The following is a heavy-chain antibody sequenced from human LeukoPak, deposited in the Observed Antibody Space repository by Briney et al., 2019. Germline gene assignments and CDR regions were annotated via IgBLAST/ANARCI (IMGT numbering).Heavy chain of an antibody. J-gene: IGHJ6*04. CDR1: GGSINSYY. CDR3: PRDLGLTKYYDSRSYRDNYDYYYGLDV. V-gene: IGHV4-59*01. CDR2: ISYRGDT. D-gene: IGHD3-10*01. Sequence: ETLSLTCSVSGGSINSYYWSWIRQSPGKGLEWIGCISYRGDTKFNPSLRGRGSMSVDTCKTQFSLSLRYVAAADTAVYYCPRDLGLTKYYDSRSYRDNYDYYYGLDVWGKGMPVPVSS.